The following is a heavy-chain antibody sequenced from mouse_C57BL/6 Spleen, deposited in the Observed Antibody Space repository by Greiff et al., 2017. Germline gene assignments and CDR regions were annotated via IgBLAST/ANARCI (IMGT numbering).Heavy chain of an antibody. V-gene: IGHV2-2*01. Sequence: VKVVESGPGLVQPSQSLSITCTVSGFSLTSYGVHWVRQSPGKGLEWLGVIWSGGSTDYNAAFISRLSISKDNSKSQVFFKMNSLQADDTAIYYCARSYYSDYVLYWYFDVWGTGTTVTVSS. D-gene: IGHD2-5*01. CDR1: GFSLTSYG. CDR2: IWSGGST. CDR3: ARSYYSDYVLYWYFDV. J-gene: IGHJ1*03.